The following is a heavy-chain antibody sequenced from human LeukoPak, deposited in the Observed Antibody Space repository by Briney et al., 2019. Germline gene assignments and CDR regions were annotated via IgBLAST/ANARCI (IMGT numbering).Heavy chain of an antibody. CDR1: GGSISSDHW. CDR3: ARGGRSAFDV. J-gene: IGHJ3*01. CDR2: IFHIGVT. V-gene: IGHV4-4*02. Sequence: SETLSLTCAVSGGSISSDHWWRWVRQPPGKSLEWIGEIFHIGVTNYKPSLKSRVSMSVDKSRHQFSLNLRSMTAADTAVYFCARGGRSAFDVWGPGTKVIVSS.